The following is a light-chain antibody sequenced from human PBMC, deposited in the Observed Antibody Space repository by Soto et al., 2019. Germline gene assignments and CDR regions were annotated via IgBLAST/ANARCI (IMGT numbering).Light chain of an antibody. CDR3: AAWDDSMNALV. Sequence: VLTQPPSASETSGKTVTISCSRSSSNIGSNTVNWYQQLPGTAPKLLIYSNNQRPSGVPALFSGSKSGTSAPLAISWLQSEDEADYYCAAWDDSMNALVFGGGTKVTVL. J-gene: IGLJ2*01. CDR1: SSNIGSNT. V-gene: IGLV1-44*01. CDR2: SNN.